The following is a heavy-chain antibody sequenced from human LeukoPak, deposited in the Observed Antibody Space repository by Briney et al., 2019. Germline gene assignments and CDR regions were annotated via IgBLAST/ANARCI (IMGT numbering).Heavy chain of an antibody. J-gene: IGHJ4*02. V-gene: IGHV1-18*01. Sequence: ASVKVSCKTSGYTFNNFGITWVRQAPGQGPEWIGWISIGDGRTHYGRKFQDRVSMTREMSSNTAFLELSSLRSDDTAVYFCSRSYYSSSWYYFDHWGQGTLVIVSS. CDR3: SRSYYSSSWYYFDH. CDR2: ISIGDGRT. D-gene: IGHD2-15*01. CDR1: GYTFNNFG.